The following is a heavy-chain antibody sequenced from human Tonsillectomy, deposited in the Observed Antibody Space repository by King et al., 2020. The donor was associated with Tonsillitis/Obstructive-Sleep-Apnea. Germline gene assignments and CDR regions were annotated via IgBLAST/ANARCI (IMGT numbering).Heavy chain of an antibody. Sequence: VQLVQTGAEVKKPGESLKISCKSSGYNFTNYWIGWVRQMPGKGLEWMGIIYPGDSDTRYSPSFQGQVTIPADKSLSTAYLQWGSLKASDTAMYYCARHSPGPYYYYYMDVWGKGTTVTVSS. J-gene: IGHJ6*03. V-gene: IGHV5-51*01. CDR3: ARHSPGPYYYYYMDV. CDR2: IYPGDSDT. CDR1: GYNFTNYW.